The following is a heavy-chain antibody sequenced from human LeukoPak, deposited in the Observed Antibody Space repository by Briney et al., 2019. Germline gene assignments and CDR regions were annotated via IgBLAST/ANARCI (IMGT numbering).Heavy chain of an antibody. Sequence: ASVKVSCKVSGYTFTDYYMHWVQQAPGKGLEWKGLVDPEDGETIYAEKFQGRVTITADTSTDTAYMELSSLRSEDTAVYYCATGGKSIAAAWDYWGQGTLVTVSS. CDR3: ATGGKSIAAAWDY. D-gene: IGHD6-13*01. J-gene: IGHJ4*02. CDR2: VDPEDGET. V-gene: IGHV1-69-2*01. CDR1: GYTFTDYY.